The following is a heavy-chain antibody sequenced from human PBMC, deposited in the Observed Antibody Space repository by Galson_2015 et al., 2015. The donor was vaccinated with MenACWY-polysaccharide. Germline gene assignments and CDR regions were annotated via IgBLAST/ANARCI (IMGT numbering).Heavy chain of an antibody. CDR1: GSTVADLS. Sequence: SVKVSCKVSGSTVADLSMHWVRQAAGKGPEWMGAFDPEDGGTLYAPKFQDRVTITVDTSTDTAYMEMSGLKSEDTAIYYCASGLAVLARPLKYWGPGSLATVSS. CDR3: ASGLAVLARPLKY. D-gene: IGHD2-8*02. V-gene: IGHV1-24*01. J-gene: IGHJ4*02. CDR2: FDPEDGGT.